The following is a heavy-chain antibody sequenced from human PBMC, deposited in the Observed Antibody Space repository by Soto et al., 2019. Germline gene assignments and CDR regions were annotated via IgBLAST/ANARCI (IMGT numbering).Heavy chain of an antibody. CDR3: ARGREGGSESLGSGYYTNWFDP. CDR1: GDCISSGDSY. CDR2: IYSRGIT. V-gene: IGHV4-30-4*01. D-gene: IGHD3-3*01. Sequence: TLSLTCSVAGDCISSGDSYWSWIRQSPGKGLEWIGYIYSRGITYYNESLNSRVSMSVDTSNHQFSLKMNSVTSAESEVYYCARGREGGSESLGSGYYTNWFDPWGQGRVVTVSS. J-gene: IGHJ5*02.